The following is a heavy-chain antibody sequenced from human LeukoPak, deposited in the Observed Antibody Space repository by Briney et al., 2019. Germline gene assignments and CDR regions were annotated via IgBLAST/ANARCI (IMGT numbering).Heavy chain of an antibody. V-gene: IGHV3-48*03. J-gene: IGHJ5*02. Sequence: PGGSLRLPCAASGFTFSSYEMNWVRQAPGKGLEWVSYISSSGSTIYYADSVKGRFTISRDNAKNSLYLQMNSLRAEDTAVYYCAREAIFEYSSSWGQGTLVTVSS. CDR1: GFTFSSYE. D-gene: IGHD6-6*01. CDR3: AREAIFEYSSS. CDR2: ISSSGSTI.